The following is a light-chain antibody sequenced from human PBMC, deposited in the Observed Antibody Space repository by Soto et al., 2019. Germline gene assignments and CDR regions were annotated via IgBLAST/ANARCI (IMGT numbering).Light chain of an antibody. CDR2: GDN. CDR3: SSWDDNLDAVV. CDR1: TSNIGAPYD. V-gene: IGLV1-40*01. J-gene: IGLJ1*01. Sequence: QSVLTQPPSVSGAPGQRVSISCTGSTSNIGAPYDVHWYQHLPGAAPKLLIYGDNNRPSGVPDRFSGSKSGTSASLAITSLQFEDEADYHCSSWDDNLDAVVFGAGTKSPS.